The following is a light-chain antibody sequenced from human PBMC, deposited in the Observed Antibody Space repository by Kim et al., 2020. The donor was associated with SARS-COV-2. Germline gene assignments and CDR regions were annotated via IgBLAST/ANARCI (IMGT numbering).Light chain of an antibody. CDR1: STDFTTYNY. CDR3: TSHANDNYV. J-gene: IGLJ1*01. V-gene: IGLV2-8*01. CDR2: EIT. Sequence: PGQSVTISCSGTSTDFTTYNYVSWYQQRPGKAPKLIIYEITKRPSGVPDRFSGSKSGDTASLTVSGLQAEDEADYYCTSHANDNYVFGTGTKVTVL.